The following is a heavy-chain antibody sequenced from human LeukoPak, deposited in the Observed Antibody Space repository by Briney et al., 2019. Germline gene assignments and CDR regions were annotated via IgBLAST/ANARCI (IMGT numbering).Heavy chain of an antibody. Sequence: GASVKVSCKASGGTFSSYGISWVRQAPGQGLEWMGRIIPIFGTANYAQKFQGRVTITTDASTSTAYMELSSLRSEDTAVYYRARDQDFWSGTGPYYYYYMDVWGKGTTVTVSS. V-gene: IGHV1-69*05. D-gene: IGHD3-3*01. CDR1: GGTFSSYG. CDR3: ARDQDFWSGTGPYYYYYMDV. J-gene: IGHJ6*03. CDR2: IIPIFGTA.